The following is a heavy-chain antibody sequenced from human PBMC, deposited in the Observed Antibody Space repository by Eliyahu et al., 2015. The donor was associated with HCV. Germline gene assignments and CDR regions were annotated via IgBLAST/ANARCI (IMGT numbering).Heavy chain of an antibody. Sequence: EVQLVESGGGLVQPGGSLRLSCAASGFXFSAHSMGWVRQAPGTGLEWXXNIKQHGSEQFYADSVRGRFTIYRDNARNSVYLQMRSLTVEDTGVYYCVREAVVPYYDNNVDDAFDVWGRGTMVAVSS. D-gene: IGHD3-16*01. J-gene: IGHJ3*01. CDR3: VREAVVPYYDNNVDDAFDV. CDR2: IKQHGSEQ. CDR1: GFXFSAHS. V-gene: IGHV3-7*01.